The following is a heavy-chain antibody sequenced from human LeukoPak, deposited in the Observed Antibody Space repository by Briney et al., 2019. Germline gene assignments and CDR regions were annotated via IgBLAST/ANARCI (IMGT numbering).Heavy chain of an antibody. CDR1: GGTFSSYA. J-gene: IGHJ5*02. V-gene: IGHV1-69*04. CDR2: IIPILGIA. Sequence: ASVKVSCKASGGTFSSYAISWVRQAPGQGLEWMGRIIPILGIANYAQKFQGRVTITADKSTSTAYMELSSLRSEDTAVYYCARGGGGDIVVVPAARNWFDPWGQGTLVTVSS. CDR3: ARGGGGDIVVVPAARNWFDP. D-gene: IGHD2-2*01.